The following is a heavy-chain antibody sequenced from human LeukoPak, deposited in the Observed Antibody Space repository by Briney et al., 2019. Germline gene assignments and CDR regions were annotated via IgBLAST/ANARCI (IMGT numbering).Heavy chain of an antibody. CDR1: GFTFSSYA. D-gene: IGHD1-26*01. CDR2: ITYSGAST. CDR3: ASPSGSYFWDAFDI. V-gene: IGHV3-23*01. Sequence: GGSLRLSCVGSGFTFSSYAMNWVRQAPGKGLDWVSGITYSGASTHYSDSVKGRFTISRDDSKNTLYLQMNSLRAEDTAAYYCASPSGSYFWDAFDIWGQGTMVTVSS. J-gene: IGHJ3*02.